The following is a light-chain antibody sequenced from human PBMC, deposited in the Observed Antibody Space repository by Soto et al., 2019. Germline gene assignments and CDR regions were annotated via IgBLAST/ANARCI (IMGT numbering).Light chain of an antibody. V-gene: IGLV2-14*01. CDR1: SSDIGSYNY. J-gene: IGLJ1*01. CDR2: GVS. Sequence: QSALTQPASVSGSPGQSITISCSGTSSDIGSYNYVAWYQQFPGKTPKILIYGVSNRPSGVSSRFSGSKSGNTASLTISGLQAEDEADYYCISYTGRSTSYVFGSGTKLTVL. CDR3: ISYTGRSTSYV.